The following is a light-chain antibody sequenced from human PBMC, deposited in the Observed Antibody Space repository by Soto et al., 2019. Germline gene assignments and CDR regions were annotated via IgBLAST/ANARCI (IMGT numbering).Light chain of an antibody. Sequence: EIVLTQSPGTLSLSPGERATLSCRASKSVSSSYLAWYQQKPGQAPRLLIYGASSRATGIPDRSSGSGSGTDFALTISRLEPEDFAVYYCQQYGSSPPWTFGQGTKVDIK. CDR2: GAS. CDR3: QQYGSSPPWT. CDR1: KSVSSSY. V-gene: IGKV3-20*01. J-gene: IGKJ1*01.